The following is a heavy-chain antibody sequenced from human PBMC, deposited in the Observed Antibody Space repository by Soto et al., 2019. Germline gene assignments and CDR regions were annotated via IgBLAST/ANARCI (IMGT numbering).Heavy chain of an antibody. CDR1: GGTFSSYT. CDR2: IIPILGIA. D-gene: IGHD2-15*01. CDR3: AKQTGPAYSGGWFDP. J-gene: IGHJ5*02. V-gene: IGHV1-69*02. Sequence: QVQLVQSGAEVKKPGSSVKVSCKASGGTFSSYTISWVRQAPGQGLEWMGRIIPILGIANYAQKFQGRVTITADKSTRTSNMERSSLRSEATAVYYCAKQTGPAYSGGWFDPWGQGTLVTVSS.